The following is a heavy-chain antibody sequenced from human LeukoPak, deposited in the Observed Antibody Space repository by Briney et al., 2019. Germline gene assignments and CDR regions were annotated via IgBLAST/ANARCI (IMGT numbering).Heavy chain of an antibody. CDR3: ARARGSCYSCYYYYMDV. CDR1: GFTFSDYY. D-gene: IGHD2-15*01. J-gene: IGHJ6*03. V-gene: IGHV3-11*04. CDR2: MSSSGSTI. Sequence: GGSLRLPCAASGFTFSDYYMSWIRQAPGKGLEWVSYMSSSGSTIYYADSVKGRFTISRDNAKNSLYLQMNSLRAEDTAVYYCARARGSCYSCYYYYMDVWGKGTTVTVSS.